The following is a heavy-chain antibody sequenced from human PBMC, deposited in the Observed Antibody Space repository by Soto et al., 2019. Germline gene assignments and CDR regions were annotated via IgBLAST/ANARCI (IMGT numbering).Heavy chain of an antibody. CDR3: ARAEGYCSGGSCYNVIDAFDI. CDR2: ISSSSSYI. V-gene: IGHV3-21*01. J-gene: IGHJ3*02. Sequence: PGGSLRLSCAASGFTFSSYSMNWVRQAPGKGLEWVSSISSSSSYIYYADSVKGRFTISRDNAKNSLYLRMNSLRAEDTAVYYCARAEGYCSGGSCYNVIDAFDIWGQGTMVTVSS. D-gene: IGHD2-15*01. CDR1: GFTFSSYS.